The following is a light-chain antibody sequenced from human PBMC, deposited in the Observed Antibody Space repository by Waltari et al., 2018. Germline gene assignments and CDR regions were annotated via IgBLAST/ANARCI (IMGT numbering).Light chain of an antibody. V-gene: IGKV3-20*01. J-gene: IGKJ1*01. CDR3: QKYVNLPAT. Sequence: SCNASQSVGRYVGWYQHKPGQAPMLLIYDASTSATGIPDRFSGSGSGTDFSLTISRLESEDFAVYYCQKYVNLPATFGQGTKVEIK. CDR1: QSVGRY. CDR2: DAS.